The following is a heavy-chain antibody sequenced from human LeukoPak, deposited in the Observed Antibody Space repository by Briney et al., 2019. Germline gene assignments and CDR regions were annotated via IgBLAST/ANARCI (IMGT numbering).Heavy chain of an antibody. CDR1: GGSISSYY. D-gene: IGHD3-22*01. CDR2: IYYNGTT. J-gene: IGHJ4*02. Sequence: TSETLSLTCTVSGGSISSYYWSWMRQPPGKGLEWIGYIYYNGTTKYNPSLKSRVTISVDTSKNQFSLKLRSVTAADTAVYYCASVSGYYYDTSAYLGGWGQGTLVTVSS. CDR3: ASVSGYYYDTSAYLGG. V-gene: IGHV4-59*01.